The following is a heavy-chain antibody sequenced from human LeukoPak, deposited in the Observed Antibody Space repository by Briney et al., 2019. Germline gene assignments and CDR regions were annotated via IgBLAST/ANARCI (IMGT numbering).Heavy chain of an antibody. CDR1: GGTFSSYA. CDR3: ARDHWFDP. V-gene: IGHV1-69*04. J-gene: IGHJ5*02. CDR2: IIPILGIA. Sequence: GASVKVSCKASGGTFSSYAISWVRQAPGQGLEWMGRIIPILGIANYAQKFQGRVTMTRDTSISTAYMELSRLRSDDTAVYYCARDHWFDPWGQGTLVTVSS.